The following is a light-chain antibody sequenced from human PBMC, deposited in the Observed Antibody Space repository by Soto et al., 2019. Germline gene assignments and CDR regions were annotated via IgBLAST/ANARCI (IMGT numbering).Light chain of an antibody. CDR1: SSDVGGYNY. V-gene: IGLV2-14*01. CDR2: EVS. CDR3: SSYTSSNTVI. J-gene: IGLJ2*01. Sequence: QSALNQPASVSGSPGQSITISCTGTSSDVGGYNYVSWYQQYPGKAPNLMIYEVSNRPSGVSNHFSASKSGNTASLTISGLQAEDEADYYCSSYTSSNTVIFGGGTKVTVL.